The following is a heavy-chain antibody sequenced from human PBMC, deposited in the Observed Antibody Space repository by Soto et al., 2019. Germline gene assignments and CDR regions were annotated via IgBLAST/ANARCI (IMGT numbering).Heavy chain of an antibody. CDR3: VRDGLDYYHTERLYFDK. J-gene: IGHJ4*02. CDR1: GFNFSSYG. V-gene: IGHV3-7*01. CDR2: IKQDGSEK. D-gene: IGHD3-22*01. Sequence: PGASLRLCCAASGFNFSSYGVSWVRQAPGKGLEWVANIKQDGSEKYYAESVKGRFTISRDNAHNPLYLQMNSLRAEDTATYYCVRDGLDYYHTERLYFDKCGQGTLVTVSS.